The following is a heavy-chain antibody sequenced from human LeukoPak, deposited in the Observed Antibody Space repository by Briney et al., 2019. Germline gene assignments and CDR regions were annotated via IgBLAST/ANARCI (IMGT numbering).Heavy chain of an antibody. CDR2: ISSSGSTI. V-gene: IGHV3-48*04. CDR3: ARDPYYDILTGYWPDAFDI. D-gene: IGHD3-9*01. CDR1: GFTFSSLW. J-gene: IGHJ3*02. Sequence: GGSLRLSCAVSGFTFSSLWMTWVRQAPGKGLEWVSYISSSGSTIYYADSVKGRFTISRDNAKNSLYLQMNSLRAEDTAVYYCARDPYYDILTGYWPDAFDIWGQGTMVTVSS.